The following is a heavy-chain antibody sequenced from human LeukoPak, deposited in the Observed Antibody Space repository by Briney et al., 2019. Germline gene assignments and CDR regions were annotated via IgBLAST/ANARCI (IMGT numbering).Heavy chain of an antibody. D-gene: IGHD1-26*01. CDR1: GFTFSSYS. CDR3: ARGRGNSGSPPNY. V-gene: IGHV3-21*01. J-gene: IGHJ4*02. Sequence: GGSLRLSCAASGFTFSSYSMNWVRQAPGKGLEWVSSISSSSSYIYYADSVKGRFTISRDNAKNSLYLQMNSPRAEDTAVYYCARGRGNSGSPPNYWGQGTLVTVSS. CDR2: ISSSSSYI.